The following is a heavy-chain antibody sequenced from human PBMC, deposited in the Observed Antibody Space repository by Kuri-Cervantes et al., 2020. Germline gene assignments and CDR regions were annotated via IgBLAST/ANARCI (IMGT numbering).Heavy chain of an antibody. J-gene: IGHJ4*02. Sequence: GSLRLSCAASGFTFSSYGMHWVRQAPGKGLEWVAVIWYDGSNKYYADSVKGRFTISRDNSKNTLYLQMNSLRAEDTAVYYCARIEAAAGIDYWGQGTLVTVSS. V-gene: IGHV3-33*01. D-gene: IGHD6-13*01. CDR2: IWYDGSNK. CDR3: ARIEAAAGIDY. CDR1: GFTFSSYG.